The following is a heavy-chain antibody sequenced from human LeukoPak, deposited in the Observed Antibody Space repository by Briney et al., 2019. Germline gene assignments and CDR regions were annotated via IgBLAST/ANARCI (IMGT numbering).Heavy chain of an antibody. Sequence: SVKVSCKASGGTFSSYAINWVRQAPGQGLEWMGGIIPIFATANYTQKFQGRVTITADDSTSTAYMELSSLTSEDTAVYYCARVTRGSGYAVYYYYMDVWGKGTTVTISS. CDR1: GGTFSSYA. D-gene: IGHD6-13*01. CDR3: ARVTRGSGYAVYYYYMDV. V-gene: IGHV1-69*13. CDR2: IIPIFATA. J-gene: IGHJ6*03.